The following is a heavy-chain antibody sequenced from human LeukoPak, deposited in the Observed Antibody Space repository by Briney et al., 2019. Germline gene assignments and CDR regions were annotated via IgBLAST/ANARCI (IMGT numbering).Heavy chain of an antibody. J-gene: IGHJ3*02. V-gene: IGHV1-18*01. CDR3: ARDVSGISSATDTFDM. CDR1: GYTSTSYG. D-gene: IGHD1-14*01. CDR2: ISAYNGNT. Sequence: ASVKVSCKASGYTSTSYGISWVRQAPGQGLEWMGWISAYNGNTNYAQKLQGRVTMTTDTSTSTAYMELRSLRSDDTAVYYCARDVSGISSATDTFDMWGQGTVVTVSS.